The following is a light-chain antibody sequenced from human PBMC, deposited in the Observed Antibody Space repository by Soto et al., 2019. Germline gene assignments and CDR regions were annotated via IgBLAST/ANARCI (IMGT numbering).Light chain of an antibody. CDR2: GAS. CDR3: QQYDNWPLT. Sequence: EIVMTQSPATLSVSAWERATLSFRASQSVYSNLAWYQQKPGQAPRFLIYGASTRATGIPARFSGSGSGTEFTLTISSLQSEDFAVYYCQQYDNWPLTFGGGTKVDIK. J-gene: IGKJ4*01. V-gene: IGKV3-15*01. CDR1: QSVYSN.